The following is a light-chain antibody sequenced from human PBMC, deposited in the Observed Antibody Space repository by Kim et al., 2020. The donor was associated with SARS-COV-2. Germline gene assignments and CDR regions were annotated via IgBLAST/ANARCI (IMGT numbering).Light chain of an antibody. CDR2: RDA. Sequence: ALGQPASITCGGYNIGSRDVHWYQQKPGQASVLVIYRDANWPSGIPERFSGSNSGNTATLTISRAQAGDEADYYCQVWDSTSVVVFGGGTQLTVL. CDR3: QVWDSTSVVV. V-gene: IGLV3-9*01. J-gene: IGLJ2*01. CDR1: NIGSRD.